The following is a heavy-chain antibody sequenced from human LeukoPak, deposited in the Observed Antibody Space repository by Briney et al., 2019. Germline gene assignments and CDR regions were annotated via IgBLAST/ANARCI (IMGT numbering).Heavy chain of an antibody. J-gene: IGHJ1*01. CDR1: GFTLSSYW. Sequence: GGSLRLSCAASGFTLSSYWMHWVRQAPGKGLVWVSRMKSDGRTNYADSVKGRFTISRDNAKHQVSLQMNSLRAEATGVYYCARAPSEIGGYYPEYFRHWGQGPLVIVSS. CDR3: ARAPSEIGGYYPEYFRH. D-gene: IGHD3-22*01. V-gene: IGHV3-74*01. CDR2: MKSDGRT.